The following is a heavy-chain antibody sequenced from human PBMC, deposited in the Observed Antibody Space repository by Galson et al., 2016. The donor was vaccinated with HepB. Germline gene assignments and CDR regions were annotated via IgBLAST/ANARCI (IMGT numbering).Heavy chain of an antibody. CDR3: AKRSRAVAASGYFDY. J-gene: IGHJ4*02. CDR1: GFTFNNYA. Sequence: SLRLSCAASGFTFNNYAMTWVRQVPGKGLEWVSAISSSGSSTYYADSVKGRFTISRDNSKRKLYLQMNSLRAEDTAVYYCAKRSRAVAASGYFDYWGQGTLISVSS. V-gene: IGHV3-23*01. D-gene: IGHD6-19*01. CDR2: ISSSGSST.